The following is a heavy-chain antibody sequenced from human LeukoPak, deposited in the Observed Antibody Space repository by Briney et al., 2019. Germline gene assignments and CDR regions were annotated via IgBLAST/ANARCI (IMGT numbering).Heavy chain of an antibody. CDR2: INPTDGST. CDR1: GYTFTNYY. J-gene: IGHJ4*02. V-gene: IGHV1-46*01. CDR3: ARRGWYSGDNPIFDY. D-gene: IGHD1-26*01. Sequence: ASVKVSCKALGYTFTNYYMHWVRQAPGQGLEWMGIINPTDGSTTYAQKFQGRVTMTRDTPTGTVYMELYSLRSEDTAVYYCARRGWYSGDNPIFDYWGQGTLVTVSS.